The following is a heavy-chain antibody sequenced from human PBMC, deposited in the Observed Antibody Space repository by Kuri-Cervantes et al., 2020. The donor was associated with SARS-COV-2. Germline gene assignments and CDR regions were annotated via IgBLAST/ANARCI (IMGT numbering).Heavy chain of an antibody. CDR3: VTSLPRSGWDGEDAFDI. V-gene: IGHV4-39*01. D-gene: IGHD6-19*01. J-gene: IGHJ3*02. CDR2: IYNSGST. CDR1: GDSITSSSYY. Sequence: SETLSLTCTVSGDSITSSSYYWGWIRQPPGKGLEWIGNIYNSGSTYYNPSLKSRVTISVDTSKKQFSLKLSSVTAADTAMYYCVTSLPRSGWDGEDAFDIWAKGQWSPSPQ.